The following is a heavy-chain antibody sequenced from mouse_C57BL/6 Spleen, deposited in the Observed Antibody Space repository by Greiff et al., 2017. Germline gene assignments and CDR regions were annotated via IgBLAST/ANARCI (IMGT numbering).Heavy chain of an antibody. J-gene: IGHJ1*03. Sequence: EVHLVESGGGLVKPGGSLKLSCAASGFTFSDYGMHWVRQAPEKGLEWVAYISSGSSTIYYADTVKGRFTISRDNAKNTLFLQMTSPRSEDTAMYYCARSIVSAYYSNYWYFDVWGTGTTVTVSS. D-gene: IGHD2-5*01. CDR3: ARSIVSAYYSNYWYFDV. CDR2: ISSGSSTI. CDR1: GFTFSDYG. V-gene: IGHV5-17*01.